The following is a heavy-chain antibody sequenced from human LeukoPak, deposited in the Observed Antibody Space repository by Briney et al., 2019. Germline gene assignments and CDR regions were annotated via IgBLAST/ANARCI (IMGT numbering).Heavy chain of an antibody. Sequence: SETLSLTCTVSGYSISSDYYWGWIRQPPGKGLEWIGNIYHSGSTYYNPSLKSRVSISLDTSKNQFSLKLSSVTAADTAVYYCARDLHDSSGYLPGHWGQGTLVTVSS. D-gene: IGHD3-22*01. CDR2: IYHSGST. CDR3: ARDLHDSSGYLPGH. V-gene: IGHV4-38-2*02. CDR1: GYSISSDYY. J-gene: IGHJ4*02.